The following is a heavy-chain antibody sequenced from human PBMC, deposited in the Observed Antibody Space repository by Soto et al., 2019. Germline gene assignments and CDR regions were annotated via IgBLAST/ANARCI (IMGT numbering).Heavy chain of an antibody. J-gene: IGHJ4*02. CDR2: IYHSGST. CDR1: GGSFSGYY. Sequence: SETLSLTCAVYGGSFSGYYWSWIRQPPGKGLEWIGYIYHSGSTYYNPSLKSRVTISVDRSKNQFSLKLSSVTAADTAVYYCARVPIVWGQGTLVTV. CDR3: ARVPIV. V-gene: IGHV4-30-2*01. D-gene: IGHD3-16*02.